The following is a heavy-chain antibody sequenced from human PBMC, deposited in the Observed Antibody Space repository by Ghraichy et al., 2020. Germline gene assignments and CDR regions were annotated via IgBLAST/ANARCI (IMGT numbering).Heavy chain of an antibody. CDR1: GGSISSYY. CDR3: ARQSSGSSGWYPFDY. Sequence: SETLSLTCTVSGGSISSYYWSWIRQPPGKGLEWIGYIYYSGSTNYNPSLKSRVTISVDTSKNQFSLKLSSVTAADTAVYYCARQSSGSSGWYPFDYWGQGTLVTVSS. CDR2: IYYSGST. J-gene: IGHJ4*02. V-gene: IGHV4-59*08. D-gene: IGHD6-19*01.